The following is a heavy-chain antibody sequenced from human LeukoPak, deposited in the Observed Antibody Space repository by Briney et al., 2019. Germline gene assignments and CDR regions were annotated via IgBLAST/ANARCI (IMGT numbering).Heavy chain of an antibody. CDR3: AGTELGYCTVTGCPLES. J-gene: IGHJ4*02. CDR2: VYYDGYP. Sequence: SETLSLTCNVSGASLGSYFWSWIRQPPGKGLEWIGYVYYDGYPNYSPSLRSRITISVEKSKSRFSLNLRSVTAADTALYFCAGTELGYCTVTGCPLESWGQGTLVTVSS. CDR1: GASLGSYF. D-gene: IGHD2-8*02. V-gene: IGHV4-59*01.